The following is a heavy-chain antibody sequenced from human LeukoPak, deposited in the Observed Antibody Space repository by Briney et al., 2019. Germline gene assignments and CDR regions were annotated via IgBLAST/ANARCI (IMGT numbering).Heavy chain of an antibody. CDR3: ARDRPYSCSGGSCLYYFDY. J-gene: IGHJ4*02. D-gene: IGHD2-15*01. CDR1: GGSFSGYY. CDR2: INHSGST. V-gene: IGHV4-34*01. Sequence: SETLSLTCAVYGGSFSGYYWSWIRQPPGKGLEWIGEINHSGSTNYNPSLKSRVTISVDTSKNQFSLKLSSVTAADTAVYYCARDRPYSCSGGSCLYYFDYWGQGTLVTVSS.